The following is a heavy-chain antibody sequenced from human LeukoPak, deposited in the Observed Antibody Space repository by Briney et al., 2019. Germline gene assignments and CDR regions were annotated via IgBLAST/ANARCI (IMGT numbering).Heavy chain of an antibody. V-gene: IGHV3-15*01. Sequence: GGSLRLSCAASGFTLSDHYMDWVRQAPGKGLEWVGRIKRKGDDGTIDYAAPVKGRLTISRDDSKNTLYLQMNSLKSEDTAVYYCTAGTGRSDFDYWGQGTLVTVSS. CDR1: GFTLSDHY. CDR2: IKRKGDDGTI. CDR3: TAGTGRSDFDY. J-gene: IGHJ4*02. D-gene: IGHD3/OR15-3a*01.